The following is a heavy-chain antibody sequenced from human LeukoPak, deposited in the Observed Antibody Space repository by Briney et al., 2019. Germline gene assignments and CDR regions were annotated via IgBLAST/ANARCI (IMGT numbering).Heavy chain of an antibody. Sequence: ASETLSLTCTVSGGSISSYYWSWIRQPPGKGLEWIGYIYYSGSTNYNPSLKSRVTISVDTSKNQFSLKLSSVTAADTAVYYCARVPYYYDGIDYWGQGTLVTVSS. J-gene: IGHJ4*02. D-gene: IGHD3-22*01. CDR1: GGSISSYY. V-gene: IGHV4-59*08. CDR3: ARVPYYYDGIDY. CDR2: IYYSGST.